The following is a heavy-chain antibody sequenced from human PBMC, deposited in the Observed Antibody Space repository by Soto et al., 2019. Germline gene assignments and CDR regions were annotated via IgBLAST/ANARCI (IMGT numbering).Heavy chain of an antibody. CDR3: ARAPTMVRGVKGVDY. CDR2: INSDGSST. V-gene: IGHV3-74*01. CDR1: GFTFSSYW. Sequence: EVQLVESGGGLVQPGGSLRLSCAASGFTFSSYWMHWVRQAPGKGLVWVSRINSDGSSTRYADSVKGRFTISRDNAKNTLYMQMNSLRAEDTAVYYCARAPTMVRGVKGVDYWGQGTLVTVSS. D-gene: IGHD3-10*01. J-gene: IGHJ4*02.